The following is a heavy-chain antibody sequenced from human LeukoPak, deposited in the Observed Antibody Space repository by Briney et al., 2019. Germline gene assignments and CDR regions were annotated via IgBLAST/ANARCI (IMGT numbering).Heavy chain of an antibody. CDR1: GYSFTSYW. CDR2: IYPGDSDT. J-gene: IGHJ4*02. V-gene: IGHV5-51*01. D-gene: IGHD6-19*01. CDR3: ARHYSSGWSTIPFDY. Sequence: LGESLKISCKGSGYSFTSYWIGWVRQMPGKGLEWMGIIYPGDSDTRYSPSFQGQVTISADKSISTTYLQWSSLKASDTAMYYCARHYSSGWSTIPFDYWGQGTLVTVSS.